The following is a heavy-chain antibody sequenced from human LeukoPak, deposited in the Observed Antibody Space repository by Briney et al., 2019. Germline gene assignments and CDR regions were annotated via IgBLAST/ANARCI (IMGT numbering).Heavy chain of an antibody. D-gene: IGHD4-17*01. CDR1: GGSFSGYY. V-gene: IGHV4-34*01. Sequence: SETLSLTCAVYGGSFSGYYWSWIRQPPGKGLEWIGEVNHSGSTNYNPSLKSRVTISVDTSKNQFSLKLSSVTAADTAVYYCARLAVPPPGPFDYWGQGTLVTVSS. J-gene: IGHJ4*02. CDR2: VNHSGST. CDR3: ARLAVPPPGPFDY.